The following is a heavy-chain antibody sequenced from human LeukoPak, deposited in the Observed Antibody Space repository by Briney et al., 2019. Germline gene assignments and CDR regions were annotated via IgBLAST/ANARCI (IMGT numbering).Heavy chain of an antibody. CDR3: AKSEKKYAWFDP. D-gene: IGHD2-8*01. J-gene: IGHJ5*02. CDR1: GFTFSSYG. CDR2: IWYDGSNK. Sequence: GGSLRLSCAASGFTFSSYGMHWVRQAPGKGLEWVAVIWYDGSNKYYADSVKGRFTISRDNSKNTLYLQMSSLRAEDTAVYYCAKSEKKYAWFDPWGQGTLVTVSS. V-gene: IGHV3-33*06.